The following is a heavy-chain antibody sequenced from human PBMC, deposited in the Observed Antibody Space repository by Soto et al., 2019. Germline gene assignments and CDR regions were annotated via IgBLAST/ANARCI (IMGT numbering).Heavy chain of an antibody. CDR3: AKDLEGVVVVAETDY. CDR1: GFTFSSYA. D-gene: IGHD2-15*01. Sequence: GGSLRLSCAASGFTFSSYAMSWVRQAPGKGLEWVSAISGSGGSTYYADSVKGRFTISRDNSKNTLYLQMNSLRAEDTAVYYCAKDLEGVVVVAETDYWGQGTLVTVSS. J-gene: IGHJ4*02. V-gene: IGHV3-23*01. CDR2: ISGSGGST.